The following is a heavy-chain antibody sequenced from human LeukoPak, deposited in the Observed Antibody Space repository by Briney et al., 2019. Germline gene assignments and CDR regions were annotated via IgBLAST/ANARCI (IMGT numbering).Heavy chain of an antibody. CDR1: RVTLSIYA. V-gene: IGHV3-23*01. J-gene: IGHJ5*02. CDR2: ISGRGGRT. Sequence: GCHRLSPAASRVTLSIYAMSWGREAPREGVEWVSGISGRGGRTDYAHSVKGRFTISRDNSKKTLYLQMNSLRAEDTAVYYCAKGWFDPWGQGTLVSVSA. CDR3: AKGWFDP.